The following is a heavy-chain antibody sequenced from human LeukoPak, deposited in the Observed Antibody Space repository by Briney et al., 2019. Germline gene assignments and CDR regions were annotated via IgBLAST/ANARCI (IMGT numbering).Heavy chain of an antibody. CDR2: IKQDGSEK. D-gene: IGHD3-3*01. Sequence: PGGSLRLSCAASGFTFSSYWMSWVRQAPGKGLEWVANIKQDGSEKYYVDSVKGRFTSSRDNAKNSLYLQMNSLRAEDTAVYYCARAYYDFWSGYWSFDYWGQGTLVTVSS. CDR3: ARAYYDFWSGYWSFDY. V-gene: IGHV3-7*01. CDR1: GFTFSSYW. J-gene: IGHJ4*02.